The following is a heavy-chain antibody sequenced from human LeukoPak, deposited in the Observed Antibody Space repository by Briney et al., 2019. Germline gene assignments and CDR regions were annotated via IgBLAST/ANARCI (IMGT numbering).Heavy chain of an antibody. CDR1: GYTFTSYY. CDR2: IIPIFGIA. CDR3: ARDPSFTPESSVVVVPAAIGYYYGMDV. J-gene: IGHJ6*02. V-gene: IGHV1-69*04. Sequence: GASVKVSCKASGYTFTSYYMHWVRQAPGQGLEWMGRIIPIFGIANYAQKFQGRATITADKSTSTAYMELSSLRSEDTAVYYCARDPSFTPESSVVVVPAAIGYYYGMDVWGQGTTVTVSS. D-gene: IGHD2-2*01.